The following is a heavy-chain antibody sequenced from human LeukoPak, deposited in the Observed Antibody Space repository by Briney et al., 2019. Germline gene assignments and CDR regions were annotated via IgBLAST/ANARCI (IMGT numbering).Heavy chain of an antibody. V-gene: IGHV4-4*07. CDR1: GGSISSYY. J-gene: IGHJ2*01. Sequence: SETLSLTCTVSGGSISSYYWSWIRQPAGKGLEWIGRIYTSGSTNYNPSLKSRVTMSVDTSKNQFSLKLSSVTAADTAVYYCARATPQIVVPRLPSWYFDLWGRGTLVTVSS. CDR2: IYTSGST. CDR3: ARATPQIVVPRLPSWYFDL. D-gene: IGHD2-2*01.